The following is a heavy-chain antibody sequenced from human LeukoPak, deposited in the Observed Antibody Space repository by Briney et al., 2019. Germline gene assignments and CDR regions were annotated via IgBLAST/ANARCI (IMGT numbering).Heavy chain of an antibody. Sequence: GGSLRLSCTASGFTFSSYSMGWVRQAPGKGLEWVSCISSRSSDISYADSVKARFTISRDNAKNSLYLQMNSLRAEDTAVYYCARDLWSGRITMVRGVTPFEYWGQGTLVTVSS. CDR2: ISSRSSDI. CDR1: GFTFSSYS. CDR3: ARDLWSGRITMVRGVTPFEY. V-gene: IGHV3-21*04. D-gene: IGHD3-10*01. J-gene: IGHJ4*02.